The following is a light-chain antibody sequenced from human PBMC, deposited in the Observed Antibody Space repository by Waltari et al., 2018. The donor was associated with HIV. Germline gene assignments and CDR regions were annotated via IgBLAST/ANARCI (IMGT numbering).Light chain of an antibody. Sequence: QSALTQPASVSGSPGQSLTISCTGTSSDVGGYNYVSWYQQHPGKAPKLMIYEVTSRPSGVSNRFSGSKSGNTASLTISGLQAEDEADYYCSSYTSSSTLSFGGGTKLTVL. CDR3: SSYTSSSTLS. J-gene: IGLJ3*02. CDR1: SSDVGGYNY. V-gene: IGLV2-14*01. CDR2: EVT.